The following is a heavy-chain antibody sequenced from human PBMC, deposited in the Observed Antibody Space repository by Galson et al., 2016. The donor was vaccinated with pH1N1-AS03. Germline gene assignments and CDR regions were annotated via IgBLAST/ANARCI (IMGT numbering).Heavy chain of an antibody. J-gene: IGHJ4*03. CDR2: ISASATDT. CDR1: GFTFSTFS. Sequence: SLRLSCAASGFTFSTFSMSWARQTPGRGLEWVSSISASATDTYYADSVKGRFTISRDNSRDTLYLQMSNLRAEDTAVYYCARRSPWSPVPTFYFDYWGQGTTVIVSS. CDR3: ARRSPWSPVPTFYFDY. D-gene: IGHD4/OR15-4a*01. V-gene: IGHV3-23*01.